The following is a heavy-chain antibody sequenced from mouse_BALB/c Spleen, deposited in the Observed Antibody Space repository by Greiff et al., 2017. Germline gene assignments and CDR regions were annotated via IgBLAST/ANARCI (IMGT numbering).Heavy chain of an antibody. CDR3: TREHGGPPDW. D-gene: IGHD4-1*01. J-gene: IGHJ2*01. CDR1: GFTFSSFG. Sequence: EVQLVESGGGLVQPGGSRKLSCAASGFTFSSFGMHWVRQAPEKGLEWVAYISSGSSTIYYADTVKGRFTISRDNPKNTLFLQMTSLRSEGTAMYYCTREHGGPPDWWGQGTTLTVSS. V-gene: IGHV5-17*02. CDR2: ISSGSSTI.